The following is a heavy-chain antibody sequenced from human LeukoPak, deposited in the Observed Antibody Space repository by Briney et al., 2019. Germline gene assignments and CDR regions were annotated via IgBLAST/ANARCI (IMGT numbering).Heavy chain of an antibody. D-gene: IGHD5-18*01. CDR2: INPSGGST. J-gene: IGHJ4*02. CDR1: GYTFTSYY. V-gene: IGHV1-46*01. Sequence: ASVKVSCKASGYTFTSYYMHWVRQAPGQGLEWMGIINPSGGSTSYAQKFQGRVTMTRDTSTSTVYMELSSLRSEDTAVYYCAVRRYSYGSSYYFDYWGQGTLVTVSS. CDR3: AVRRYSYGSSYYFDY.